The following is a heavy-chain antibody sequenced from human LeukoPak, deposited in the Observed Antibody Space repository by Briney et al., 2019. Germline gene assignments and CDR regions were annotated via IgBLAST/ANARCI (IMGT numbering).Heavy chain of an antibody. CDR3: AREKMTTITTIDY. CDR1: GGSISSYY. V-gene: IGHV4-4*07. Sequence: SETLCLTCTASGGSISSYYWSWVRQPAGKGLEWIGRINISGTPNYNPSLRGRVTMSIETSMNHFSLKLTSVTAADTAVYYCAREKMTTITTIDYWGQGTLVSVSS. J-gene: IGHJ4*02. CDR2: INISGTP. D-gene: IGHD4-11*01.